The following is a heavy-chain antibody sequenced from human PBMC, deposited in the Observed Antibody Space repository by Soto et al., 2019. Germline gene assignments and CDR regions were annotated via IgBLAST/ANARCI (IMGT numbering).Heavy chain of an antibody. CDR2: ISWDGGIT. CDR1: GFTFDDYT. CDR3: AKDSFPLEGSGNQQRSNGMDA. D-gene: IGHD3-10*01. J-gene: IGHJ6*02. Sequence: GGSLRLSCAASGFTFDDYTMHWVRQAPGKGLERVSLISWDGGITYYADSVNGRFTISRDNSKNSLYLQMNSLRTEDTALYYCAKDSFPLEGSGNQQRSNGMDAWGQGPTVTVSS. V-gene: IGHV3-43*01.